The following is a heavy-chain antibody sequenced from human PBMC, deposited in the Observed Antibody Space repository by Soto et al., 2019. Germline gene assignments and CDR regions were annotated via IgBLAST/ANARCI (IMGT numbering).Heavy chain of an antibody. J-gene: IGHJ6*02. CDR1: GGSISSGGYY. Sequence: SETLSLTCTVSGGSISSGGYYWSWIRQHPGKGLEWIGYIYYSGSTYYNPSLKSRVTISVDTSKNQFSLKLSSVTAADTAVYYCAGGGPYGMDVWGQGTTVTVFS. D-gene: IGHD3-16*01. V-gene: IGHV4-31*03. CDR2: IYYSGST. CDR3: AGGGPYGMDV.